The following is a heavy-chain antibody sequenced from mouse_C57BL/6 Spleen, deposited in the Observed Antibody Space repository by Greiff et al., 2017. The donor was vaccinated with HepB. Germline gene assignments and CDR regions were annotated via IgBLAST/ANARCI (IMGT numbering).Heavy chain of an antibody. CDR1: GFTFSDYG. CDR3: ARPSYDYEGLFSYYFDY. Sequence: EVQRVESGGGLVKPGGSLKLSCAASGFTFSDYGMHWVRQAPEKGLEWVAYISSGSSTIYYADTVKGRFTISRDNAKNTLFLQMTSLRSEDTAMYYCARPSYDYEGLFSYYFDYWGQGTTLTVSS. CDR2: ISSGSSTI. V-gene: IGHV5-17*01. J-gene: IGHJ2*01. D-gene: IGHD2-4*01.